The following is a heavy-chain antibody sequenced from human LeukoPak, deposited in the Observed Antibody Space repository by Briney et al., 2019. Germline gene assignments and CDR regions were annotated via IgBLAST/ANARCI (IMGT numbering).Heavy chain of an antibody. Sequence: PGGSLRLSCAASGFTFSSFSMNWVRLAPGKGLEWLSYISSSSSTIYYADSVKGRFTISRDNAKNSLYLQMNSLRDEDTAVYYCARGRIAPAATDYWGQGTLVTVSS. CDR2: ISSSSSTI. CDR1: GFTFSSFS. D-gene: IGHD2-2*01. CDR3: ARGRIAPAATDY. J-gene: IGHJ4*02. V-gene: IGHV3-48*02.